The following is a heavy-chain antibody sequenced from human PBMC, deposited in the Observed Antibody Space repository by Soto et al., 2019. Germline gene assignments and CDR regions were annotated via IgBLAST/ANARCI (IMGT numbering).Heavy chain of an antibody. CDR3: ARATAIFGTCDS. CDR2: ISYDGSNK. V-gene: IGHV3-30-3*01. J-gene: IGHJ4*02. Sequence: GGSLRLSCAASGFTFSNYAMNWVRQAPGKGLEWVTLISYDGSNKYYADSVKGRFTISRDNSKNTLYLQMNSLRPEDTALYYCARATAIFGTCDSWGQGALVTVSS. CDR1: GFTFSNYA. D-gene: IGHD3-3*01.